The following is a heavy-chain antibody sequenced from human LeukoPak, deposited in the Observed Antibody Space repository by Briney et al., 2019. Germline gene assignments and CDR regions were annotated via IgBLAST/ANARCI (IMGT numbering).Heavy chain of an antibody. Sequence: GGSLRLSCAAYGFTISSYSMDWDRQGQGKRLEWVSSISSSSSYIYYAHSLKRRFTISRDNAKNSLYLQINSLRADDTAVYYCASKEWLFSWGQGTLVTVSS. CDR1: GFTISSYS. D-gene: IGHD3-3*01. CDR3: ASKEWLFS. V-gene: IGHV3-21*01. CDR2: ISSSSSYI. J-gene: IGHJ4*02.